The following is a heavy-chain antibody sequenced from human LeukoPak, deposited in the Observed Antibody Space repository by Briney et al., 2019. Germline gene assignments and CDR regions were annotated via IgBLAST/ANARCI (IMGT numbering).Heavy chain of an antibody. J-gene: IGHJ2*01. V-gene: IGHV4-59*08. CDR3: ARHAAVAGSYWYFDL. Sequence: SETLSLTCTVSGGSISSYYWSWIRQPPGKGLEWIGYIYYSGSTNYNPSLKSRVTISVDTSKNQFSLKLSSVTAADTAVYYCARHAAVAGSYWYFDLWGRGTLVTVSS. D-gene: IGHD6-19*01. CDR2: IYYSGST. CDR1: GGSISSYY.